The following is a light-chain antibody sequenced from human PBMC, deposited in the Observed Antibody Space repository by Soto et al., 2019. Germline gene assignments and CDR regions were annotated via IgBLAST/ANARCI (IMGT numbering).Light chain of an antibody. J-gene: IGKJ4*01. V-gene: IGKV3-15*01. CDR1: QSVSSN. CDR3: QQYSSSPLT. Sequence: EIVMTQSPATLSVSPGEGATLSCRASQSVSSNLAWYQQKPGQAPRLLIFGASTRATGIPARFSGSGSGAEFTLTISGLQSEDFAIYYCQQYSSSPLTFGGGTKVGIK. CDR2: GAS.